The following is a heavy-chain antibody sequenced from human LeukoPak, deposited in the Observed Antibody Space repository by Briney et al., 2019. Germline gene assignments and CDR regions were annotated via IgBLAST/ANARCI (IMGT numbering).Heavy chain of an antibody. CDR3: ASTHYDFWSGYYSGAFDI. V-gene: IGHV4-39*07. CDR2: IIHSGST. Sequence: KTSETLSLTCTVSGGSMSSGSYYWSWIRQPPGKELEWIVEIIHSGSTNYNPSLKSRVTISVDTSKNQFSLKLSTVTAADTAVYYCASTHYDFWSGYYSGAFDIWGQGTMVTVSS. J-gene: IGHJ3*02. CDR1: GGSMSSGSYY. D-gene: IGHD3-3*01.